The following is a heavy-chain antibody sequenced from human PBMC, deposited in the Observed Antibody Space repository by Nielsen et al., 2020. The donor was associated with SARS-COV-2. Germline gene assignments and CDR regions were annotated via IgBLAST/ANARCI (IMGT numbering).Heavy chain of an antibody. CDR1: GGSISSYY. V-gene: IGHV4-59*01. CDR2: IYYSGST. Sequence: SETLSLTCTVSGGSISSYYWSWIRQPPGKGLEWIGYIYYSGSTNYNPPLKSRVTISVDTSKNQFSLKLSSVTAADTAVYYCARARDYDILTVDYWGQGTLVTVSS. D-gene: IGHD3-9*01. J-gene: IGHJ4*02. CDR3: ARARDYDILTVDY.